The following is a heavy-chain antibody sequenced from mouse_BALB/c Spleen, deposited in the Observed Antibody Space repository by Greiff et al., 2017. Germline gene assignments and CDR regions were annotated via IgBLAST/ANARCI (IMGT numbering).Heavy chain of an antibody. Sequence: QVQLKESGPGLVAPSQSLSITCTVSGFSLTSYGVHWVRQPPGKGLEWLGVIWAGGSTNYNSALMSRLSISKDNSKSQVFLKMNSLQTDDTAMYYCARARSNYYGSPYYAMDYWGQGTSVTVSS. V-gene: IGHV2-9*02. CDR1: GFSLTSYG. D-gene: IGHD1-1*01. CDR3: ARARSNYYGSPYYAMDY. J-gene: IGHJ4*01. CDR2: IWAGGST.